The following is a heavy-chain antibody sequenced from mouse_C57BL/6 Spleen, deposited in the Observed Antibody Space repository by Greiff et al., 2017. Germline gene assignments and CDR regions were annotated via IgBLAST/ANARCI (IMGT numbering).Heavy chain of an antibody. CDR3: ARSGPLGRSVDD. J-gene: IGHJ2*01. CDR1: GYTFTSYW. Sequence: QVQLQQSGADLVKPGASVTMSCKASGYTFTSYWITWVKQRPGQGLEWIGDIYPTSGRTNYNEKFKSKAILTVDTSSNTAYMQLSSLTSEDSAVFYCARSGPLGRSVDDRGQGTTLTVSS. CDR2: IYPTSGRT. V-gene: IGHV1-55*01. D-gene: IGHD4-1*01.